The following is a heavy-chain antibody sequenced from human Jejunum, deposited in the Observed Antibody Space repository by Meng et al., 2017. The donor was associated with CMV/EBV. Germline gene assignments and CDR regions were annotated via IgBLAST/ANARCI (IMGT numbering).Heavy chain of an antibody. Sequence: GFTFNNYWMRWVRQAPGKGLEWVASISQDGNDKYYVDSVKGRFTISRDNAKNSMFLQMNSLRAEDTAVYFCARDSAPYYYDGNRTWGQGTRVTVSS. CDR1: GFTFNNYW. J-gene: IGHJ4*02. V-gene: IGHV3-7*01. CDR2: ISQDGNDK. D-gene: IGHD3-16*01. CDR3: ARDSAPYYYDGNRT.